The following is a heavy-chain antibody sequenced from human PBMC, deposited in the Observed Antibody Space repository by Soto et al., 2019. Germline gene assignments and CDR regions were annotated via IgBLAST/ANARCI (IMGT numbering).Heavy chain of an antibody. CDR2: IDNSGNT. CDR3: ARGGQDFWSGPFDY. CDR1: DGSISTYF. V-gene: IGHV4-4*07. D-gene: IGHD3-3*01. Sequence: PSDTLSLTCTVSDGSISTYFCNWIRQPAGKGLEWIGRIDNSGNTNYNPSLKSRVTMSADTSRNQFSLKLNSVTAADTAVYYCARGGQDFWSGPFDYWGQGALVTVSS. J-gene: IGHJ4*02.